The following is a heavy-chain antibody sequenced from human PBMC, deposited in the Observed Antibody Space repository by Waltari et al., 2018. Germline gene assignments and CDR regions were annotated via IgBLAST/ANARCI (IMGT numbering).Heavy chain of an antibody. V-gene: IGHV4-34*01. J-gene: IGHJ4*02. CDR2: INHSGST. CDR3: ARAAAGSRCLGY. Sequence: QVQLQQWGAGLLKPSETLSLTCAAYGGSFSGYYWSWIRQPPGKGLEWIGEINHSGSTNYNPSLKSRVTISVDTSKNQFSLKLSSVTAADTAVYYCARAAAGSRCLGYWGQGTLVTVSS. D-gene: IGHD6-13*01. CDR1: GGSFSGYY.